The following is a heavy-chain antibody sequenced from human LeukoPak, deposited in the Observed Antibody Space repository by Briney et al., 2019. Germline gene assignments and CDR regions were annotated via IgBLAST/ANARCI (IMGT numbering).Heavy chain of an antibody. CDR2: ISYDGSNK. D-gene: IGHD3-3*01. CDR1: AFTFRSYG. J-gene: IGHJ3*02. V-gene: IGHV3-30*19. CDR3: ARVFTPNLIFPRQKNAFDI. Sequence: GGSLRLSCAASAFTFRSYGMHWVRQAPGKGLEWVAVISYDGSNKYYADSVKGRFTISRDNSKNTLYLQMNSLRAEDTALYYCARVFTPNLIFPRQKNAFDIWGQGTMVTVSS.